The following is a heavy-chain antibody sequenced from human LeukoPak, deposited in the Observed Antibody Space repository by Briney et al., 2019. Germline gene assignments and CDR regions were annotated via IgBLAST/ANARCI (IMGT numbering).Heavy chain of an antibody. CDR2: ISYDGSNK. D-gene: IGHD3-9*01. CDR1: GSTFSSYA. CDR3: ARGLGRYDILTGFDY. Sequence: GGSLRLSCAASGSTFSSYAMHWVRQAPGKGLEWVAVISYDGSNKYYADSVKGRFTISRDNSKNTLYLQMSSLRAEDTAVYYCARGLGRYDILTGFDYWGQGTLVTVSS. J-gene: IGHJ4*02. V-gene: IGHV3-30-3*01.